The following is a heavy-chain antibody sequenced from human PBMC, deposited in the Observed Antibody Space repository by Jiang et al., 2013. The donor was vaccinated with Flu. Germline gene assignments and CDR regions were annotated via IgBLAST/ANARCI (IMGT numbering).Heavy chain of an antibody. D-gene: IGHD3-10*01. J-gene: IGHJ4*02. CDR2: IYYSGST. V-gene: IGHV4-59*08. CDR1: GGSMNGNY. CDR3: ARGGWSLDY. Sequence: GPGLVKPSETLSLTCTVSGGSMNGNYWSWIRQPPGKGLEWIGYIYYSGSTSYNPSLKSRLIISVDASKNQISLKLSSVTAADTAVYYCARGGWSLDYWGQGTLVTVSS.